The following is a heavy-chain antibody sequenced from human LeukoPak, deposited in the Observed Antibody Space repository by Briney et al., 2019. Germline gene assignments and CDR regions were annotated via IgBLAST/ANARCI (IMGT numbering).Heavy chain of an antibody. CDR3: VKGAESFCDSRSDY. CDR2: ISGNGGTT. V-gene: IGHV3-64D*09. CDR1: GFTFSSYA. D-gene: IGHD3-22*01. Sequence: GGSLRLSCSASGFTFSSYAMHWVRQAPGKGLEYVSAISGNGGTTYYVDSVKGRFTISRDNSKNTLYLQMSSLRREDTAVYYCVKGAESFCDSRSDYWGQGTLVTVSS. J-gene: IGHJ4*02.